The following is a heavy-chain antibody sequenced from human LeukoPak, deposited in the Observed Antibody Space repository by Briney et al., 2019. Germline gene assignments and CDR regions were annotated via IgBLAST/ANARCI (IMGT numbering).Heavy chain of an antibody. J-gene: IGHJ4*02. CDR3: ARGAPRGVWNFYFDY. D-gene: IGHD1-7*01. V-gene: IGHV1-18*01. CDR2: VGPYNRKT. Sequence: ASVKVSCKASGYAFSSYGIGWVRQAPGQGLEWMGWVGPYNRKTNYSQKFQGRVTMTTDTSTNTAYLELRTLRSDDTAVYYCARGAPRGVWNFYFDYWGQGTLVTVSS. CDR1: GYAFSSYG.